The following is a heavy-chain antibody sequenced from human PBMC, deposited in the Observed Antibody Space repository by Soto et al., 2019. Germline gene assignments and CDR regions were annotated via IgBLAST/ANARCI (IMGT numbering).Heavy chain of an antibody. J-gene: IGHJ4*02. V-gene: IGHV4-59*08. Sequence: PSETLSLTCTVSGGSISSYYWSWIRQPPGKGLEWIGYIYYSGSTNYNPSLKSRVTISVDTSKNQFSLKLSSVTAADTAVYYCARHGSGIAAAGTLDYWGQGTLVTVSS. CDR3: ARHGSGIAAAGTLDY. D-gene: IGHD6-13*01. CDR1: GGSISSYY. CDR2: IYYSGST.